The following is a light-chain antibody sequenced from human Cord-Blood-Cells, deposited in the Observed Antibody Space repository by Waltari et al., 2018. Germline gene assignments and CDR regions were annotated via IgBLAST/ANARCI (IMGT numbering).Light chain of an antibody. CDR3: QQYNNWPTWT. CDR2: GAS. Sequence: EIVMTQSQATLSVSPGERTTLSRRASQSVSSNLAWYQQKPGQAPRLLIYGASTRATGIPARFSGSGSGTEFTLTISSLQSEDFAVYYCQQYNNWPTWTFGQGTKVEIK. V-gene: IGKV3-15*01. CDR1: QSVSSN. J-gene: IGKJ1*01.